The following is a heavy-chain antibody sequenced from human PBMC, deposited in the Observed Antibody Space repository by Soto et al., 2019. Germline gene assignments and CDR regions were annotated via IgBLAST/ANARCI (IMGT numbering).Heavy chain of an antibody. CDR2: IYYSGST. D-gene: IGHD3-10*01. V-gene: IGHV4-59*01. J-gene: IGHJ6*03. Sequence: SETLSLTCTVSGGSISSYYWSWIRQPPGKGLEWIGYIYYSGSTNYNPSLKSRVTISVDTSKNQFSLKLSSVTAADTAVYYCARAIRRYGSGSYSAYYYYMDVWGKGTTVTVSS. CDR3: ARAIRRYGSGSYSAYYYYMDV. CDR1: GGSISSYY.